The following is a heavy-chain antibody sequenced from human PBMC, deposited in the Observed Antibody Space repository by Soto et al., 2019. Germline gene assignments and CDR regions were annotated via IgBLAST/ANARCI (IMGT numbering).Heavy chain of an antibody. J-gene: IGHJ4*02. V-gene: IGHV3-23*01. Sequence: PGGSLRLSCAASGFTLSSYAMSWVRQAPGKGLEWVSTISGGGGSISYADSVKGRFTISRDNSKSTLYLQMNSLRAEDTAVYYCAKLGFPYSGYHYEWRKLFDYWGQGTPVTVSS. D-gene: IGHD5-12*01. CDR3: AKLGFPYSGYHYEWRKLFDY. CDR1: GFTLSSYA. CDR2: ISGGGGSI.